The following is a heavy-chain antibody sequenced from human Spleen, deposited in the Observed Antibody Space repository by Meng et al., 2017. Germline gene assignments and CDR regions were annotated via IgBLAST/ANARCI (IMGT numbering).Heavy chain of an antibody. CDR2: ISSSTTYI. J-gene: IGHJ4*02. D-gene: IGHD2-15*01. V-gene: IGHV3-21*04. CDR1: GFTFSTYS. CDR3: AKEGCTGGSCDSGTDY. Sequence: GESLKISCAASGFTFSTYSMNWVRQAPGKGLEWVSSISSSTTYIYYADSVKGRFTISRDNAKKSLYLQMNSLRAEDTALYYCAKEGCTGGSCDSGTDYWGQGTVVTVSS.